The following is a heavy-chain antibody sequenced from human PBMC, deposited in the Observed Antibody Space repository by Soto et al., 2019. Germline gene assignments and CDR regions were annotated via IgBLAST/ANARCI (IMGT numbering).Heavy chain of an antibody. CDR2: IYYSGST. J-gene: IGHJ4*02. Sequence: QVQLQESGPGLVKPSQTLSLTCTVSGGSISSGGYYWSWIRQHPGKGLEWIGYIYYSGSTYYNPSLQSRVTISVDTSKNQFSLKLSSVTAADTAVYYCARERWPSRSGGTGFDYWGQGTLVTVSS. CDR3: ARERWPSRSGGTGFDY. CDR1: GGSISSGGYY. D-gene: IGHD2-15*01. V-gene: IGHV4-31*03.